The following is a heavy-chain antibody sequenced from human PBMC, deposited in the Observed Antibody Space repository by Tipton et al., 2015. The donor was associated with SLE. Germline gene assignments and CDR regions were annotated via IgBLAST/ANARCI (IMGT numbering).Heavy chain of an antibody. CDR1: GGSIRSSRHF. D-gene: IGHD4/OR15-4a*01. CDR2: LYYSGNT. Sequence: TLSLTCTVSGGSIRSSRHFWGWIRQPPGKGLEWIGVLYYSGNTYYNPSLKSPVTLSIDTSKNQFSLKMTSVTIADTAVYYCTRGGRGDGANPFDPWGQGTLVTVSS. V-gene: IGHV4-39*07. J-gene: IGHJ5*02. CDR3: TRGGRGDGANPFDP.